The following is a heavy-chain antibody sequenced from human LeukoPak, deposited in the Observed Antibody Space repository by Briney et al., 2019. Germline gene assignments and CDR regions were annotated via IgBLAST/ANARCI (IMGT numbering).Heavy chain of an antibody. CDR2: ISGSGGST. D-gene: IGHD3-10*01. J-gene: IGHJ4*02. CDR1: GFTFSSYG. CDR3: AKDHYYYGSGSYLLGY. Sequence: GGSLRLSCAASGFTFSSYGMSWVRQAPGKGLEWVSAISGSGGSTYYADSVKGRFTISRDNSKNTLYLQMNSLRAEDTAVYYCAKDHYYYGSGSYLLGYWGQGTLVTVSS. V-gene: IGHV3-23*01.